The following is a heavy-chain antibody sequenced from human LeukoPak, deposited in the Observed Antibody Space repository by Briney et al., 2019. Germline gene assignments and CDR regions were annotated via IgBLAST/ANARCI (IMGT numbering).Heavy chain of an antibody. V-gene: IGHV3-23*01. CDR3: ARLSTVVNPFDY. J-gene: IGHJ4*02. Sequence: GGSLRLSCAASGFTFNIYAMNWVRQAPGKGLEWVSTIGVTGGSTYYADSVKGRFTISRDNSKNTLFLQMNSLRAEDTAQYYCARLSTVVNPFDYWGQGTLVTVSS. CDR1: GFTFNIYA. CDR2: IGVTGGST. D-gene: IGHD4-23*01.